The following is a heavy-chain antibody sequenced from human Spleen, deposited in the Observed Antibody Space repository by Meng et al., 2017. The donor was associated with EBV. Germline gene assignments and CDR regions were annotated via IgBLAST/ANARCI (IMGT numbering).Heavy chain of an antibody. J-gene: IGHJ5*02. D-gene: IGHD1-26*01. CDR1: GFTFRGYG. CDR3: ARDLSGRFDP. CDR2: LPSDGGNT. V-gene: IGHV3-30*03. Sequence: VQLVESGGGVVQPGRSLRLSCEASGFTFRGYGMFWVRQAPGKGPEWVAILPSDGGNTYYSDSVKGRFTISRDNSKKTLYLQMNSLRAEDSAVYYCARDLSGRFDPWGQGTLVTVSS.